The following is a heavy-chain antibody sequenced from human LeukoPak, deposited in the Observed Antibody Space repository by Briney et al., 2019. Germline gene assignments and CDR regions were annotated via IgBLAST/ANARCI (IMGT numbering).Heavy chain of an antibody. CDR3: ARRMATYPKYYFDY. CDR1: GFSFSTYS. J-gene: IGHJ4*02. Sequence: GSLRLSCAASGFSFSTYSMNWVRQAPGKGLEWIGEIYHSGSTNYNPSLKSRVTISVDKSKNQFSLKLSSVTAADTAVYYCARRMATYPKYYFDYWGQGTLVTVSS. V-gene: IGHV4-4*02. CDR2: IYHSGST. D-gene: IGHD5-24*01.